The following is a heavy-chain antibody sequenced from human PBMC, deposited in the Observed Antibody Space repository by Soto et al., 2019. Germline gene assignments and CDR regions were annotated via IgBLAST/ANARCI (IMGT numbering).Heavy chain of an antibody. V-gene: IGHV1-18*04. CDR3: ARDRDYGDNYYYYGMDV. Sequence: QVQLVQSGAEVKKPVASVKVSCKASGYTFTSYGISWVRQAPGQGLEWMGWISAYNGNTNYAQKLQGRVTMTTDTSTSTAYMELRSLRSDDTAVYYCARDRDYGDNYYYYGMDVWGQGTTVTVSS. D-gene: IGHD4-17*01. J-gene: IGHJ6*02. CDR2: ISAYNGNT. CDR1: GYTFTSYG.